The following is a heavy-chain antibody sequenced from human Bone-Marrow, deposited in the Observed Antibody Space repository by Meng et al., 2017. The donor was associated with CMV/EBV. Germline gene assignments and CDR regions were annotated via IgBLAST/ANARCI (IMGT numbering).Heavy chain of an antibody. Sequence: SGFTFTSYAMHWVRQAPGKELEWVAVISYDGSNKYYADSVKGRFTISRDNSKNTLYLQMNSLRAEDTAVYYCARESIVVVPAAPHFDYWGQGTLVTVSS. CDR1: GFTFTSYA. CDR2: ISYDGSNK. V-gene: IGHV3-30*04. D-gene: IGHD2-2*01. CDR3: ARESIVVVPAAPHFDY. J-gene: IGHJ4*02.